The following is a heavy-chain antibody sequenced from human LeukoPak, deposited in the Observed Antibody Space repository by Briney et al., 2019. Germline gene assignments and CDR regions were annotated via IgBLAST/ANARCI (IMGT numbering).Heavy chain of an antibody. Sequence: SETLSLTCAVYGGSFSGYYWTWIRQPPGQGLEWMGEINHNGGATYNPSLKSRVTISVDTSKNQFSLKLWSVTAADTAVYYCARTHYGAGTSYSSYWGQGSLVTVSS. V-gene: IGHV4-34*01. CDR2: INHNGGA. D-gene: IGHD3-10*01. J-gene: IGHJ4*02. CDR3: ARTHYGAGTSYSSY. CDR1: GGSFSGYY.